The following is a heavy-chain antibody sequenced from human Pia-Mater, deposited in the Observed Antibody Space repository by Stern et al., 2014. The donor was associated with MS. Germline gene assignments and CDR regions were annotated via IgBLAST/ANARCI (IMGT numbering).Heavy chain of an antibody. V-gene: IGHV3-21*01. CDR3: ARDTITMVRGGYYFDY. J-gene: IGHJ4*02. CDR1: GFTFSSYT. CDR2: ISTGRSYI. D-gene: IGHD3-10*01. Sequence: VQLVESGGGLVKPGGSLRLSCAASGFTFSSYTMNWVRQAPGRGLEWVPSISTGRSYISHAESLKGRFTISRDNAKNSLYLQMNSLRAEDTAVYYCARDTITMVRGGYYFDYWGQGTLVTVSS.